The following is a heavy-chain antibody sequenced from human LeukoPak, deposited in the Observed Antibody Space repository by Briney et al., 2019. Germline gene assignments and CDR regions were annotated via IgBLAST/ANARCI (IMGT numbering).Heavy chain of an antibody. CDR1: GGTFSSYA. CDR3: ARGPIYYYDSSGYYYGGDFDC. V-gene: IGHV1-69*05. J-gene: IGHJ4*02. CDR2: IIPIFGTA. D-gene: IGHD3-22*01. Sequence: SVKVSCKASGGTFSSYAISWVRQAPGQGLEWMGGIIPIFGTANYAQKFQGRVTITTDESTSTAYMELSSLRSEDTAVYYCARGPIYYYDSSGYYYGGDFDCWGQGTLVTVSS.